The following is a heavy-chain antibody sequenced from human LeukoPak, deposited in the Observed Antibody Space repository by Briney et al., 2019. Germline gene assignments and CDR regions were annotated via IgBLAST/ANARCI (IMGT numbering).Heavy chain of an antibody. J-gene: IGHJ4*02. CDR3: ATAPHYYDSSGLWGY. Sequence: GGSLRLSCAASGFTFSSYSMNWVRQAPGKGLEWVSSISSSSSYIYYADSVKGRFTISRDNAKNSLYLQMNSLRAEDTAVYYCATAPHYYDSSGLWGYWGQGTLVTVSS. CDR2: ISSSSSYI. D-gene: IGHD3-22*01. CDR1: GFTFSSYS. V-gene: IGHV3-21*01.